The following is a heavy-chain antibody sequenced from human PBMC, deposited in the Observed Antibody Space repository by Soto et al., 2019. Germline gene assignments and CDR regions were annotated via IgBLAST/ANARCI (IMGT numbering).Heavy chain of an antibody. Sequence: SVKVSCKASGGTFSSYTISWVRQAPGQGLEWMGRIIPILGIANYAQKFQGRVTITADKSTSTAYMELSSLRSEDTAVYYCARGTGIAVYAITTPLDYWGQGTLVTVSS. CDR1: GGTFSSYT. D-gene: IGHD6-19*01. CDR2: IIPILGIA. J-gene: IGHJ4*02. V-gene: IGHV1-69*02. CDR3: ARGTGIAVYAITTPLDY.